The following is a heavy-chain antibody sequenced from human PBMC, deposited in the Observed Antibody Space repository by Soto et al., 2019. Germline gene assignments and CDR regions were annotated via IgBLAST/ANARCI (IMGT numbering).Heavy chain of an antibody. CDR1: GYTFTSYG. J-gene: IGHJ4*02. CDR2: ISAYNGNT. Sequence: ASVKVSCKASGYTFTSYGISWVRQAPGQGLEWMGWISAYNGNTNYAQKLQGRVTMTTDTSTSTAYMELRSLRSDDTAVYYCATAGKFMEWLFYDYWGQGTLVTVSS. CDR3: ATAGKFMEWLFYDY. V-gene: IGHV1-18*01. D-gene: IGHD3-3*01.